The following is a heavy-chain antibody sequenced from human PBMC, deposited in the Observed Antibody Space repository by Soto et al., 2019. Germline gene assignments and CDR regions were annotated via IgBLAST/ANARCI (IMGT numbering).Heavy chain of an antibody. CDR3: AKDLSRWPHYAFDS. Sequence: EVQLLESGGGLLQPGGPLRLSCAASGFTFSNYGMNWVRQAPGKGLEWVSGISTNGDTANYADSVKGRFTISRDNSKNALYMQMNGLRPEDTAVYYCAKDLSRWPHYAFDSWGQGTLVTVSS. D-gene: IGHD4-17*01. CDR1: GFTFSNYG. J-gene: IGHJ5*01. CDR2: ISTNGDTA. V-gene: IGHV3-23*01.